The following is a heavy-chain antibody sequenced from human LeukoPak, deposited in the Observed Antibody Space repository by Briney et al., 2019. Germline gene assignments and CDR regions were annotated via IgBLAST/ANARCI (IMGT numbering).Heavy chain of an antibody. CDR3: GTASGYYNYYYYMDV. J-gene: IGHJ6*03. CDR1: GYTLTELS. V-gene: IGHV1-24*01. D-gene: IGHD3-3*01. CDR2: FDPEDDEA. Sequence: ASVKVSCKVSGYTLTELSMHWVRQTPGKGLEWMGGFDPEDDEAIYAQKFQGRVTMTEDTSTDTAYMELSSLRSEDTAVYYCGTASGYYNYYYYMDVWGKGTTVTVSS.